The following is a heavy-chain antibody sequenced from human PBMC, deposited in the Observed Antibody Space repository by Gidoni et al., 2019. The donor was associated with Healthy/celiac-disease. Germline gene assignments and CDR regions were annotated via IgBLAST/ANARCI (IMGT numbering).Heavy chain of an antibody. CDR2: INPSGST. V-gene: IGHV4-34*01. D-gene: IGHD6-19*01. CDR3: ARVVAVAGTYNWFDP. CDR1: GGSFRGYY. Sequence: QAQLQQWGAGLLKPSETLSLTCAVYGGSFRGYYWRWIRQPPGKGLEWSGDINPSGSTNYNPSLKSRVTISVDTSKNQFSLKLSSVTAADTAVYYCARVVAVAGTYNWFDPWGQGTLVTVSS. J-gene: IGHJ5*02.